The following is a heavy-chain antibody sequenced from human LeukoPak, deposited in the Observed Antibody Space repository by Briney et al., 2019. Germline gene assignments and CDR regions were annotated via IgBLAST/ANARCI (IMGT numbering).Heavy chain of an antibody. J-gene: IGHJ6*03. CDR1: GYSFTSYY. CDR3: ATGVQSSGSSHDYYYYYYMDV. D-gene: IGHD6-19*01. CDR2: IKPSGGST. V-gene: IGHV1-46*01. Sequence: ASVKVSCKASGYSFTSYYMHWVRQAPGQGLEWMGIIKPSGGSTSYAQKFQGRVTMTEDTSTDTAYMELSSLRSEDTAVYYCATGVQSSGSSHDYYYYYYMDVWGKGTTVTVSS.